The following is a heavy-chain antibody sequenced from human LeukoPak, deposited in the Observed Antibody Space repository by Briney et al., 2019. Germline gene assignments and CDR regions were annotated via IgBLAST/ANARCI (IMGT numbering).Heavy chain of an antibody. V-gene: IGHV3-30*02. CDR3: AKDPDDWNAAFDY. J-gene: IGHJ4*02. CDR1: GFTFSSYG. CDR2: IRYDGSNK. D-gene: IGHD1-1*01. Sequence: GGSLRLSCAASGFTFSSYGMHWVRQAPGKGLEWVAFIRYDGSNKYYADSVKGRFTISRDNSKNTLYLQMNSLRAEDTAVYYCAKDPDDWNAAFDYWGQGTLVTVSS.